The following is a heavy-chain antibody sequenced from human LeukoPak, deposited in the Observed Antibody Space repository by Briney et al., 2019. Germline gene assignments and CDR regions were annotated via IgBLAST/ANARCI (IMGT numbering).Heavy chain of an antibody. J-gene: IGHJ4*02. CDR1: GFTFSTYT. CDR3: AKDYRLDGYNDLDY. CDR2: IVGSNGKT. V-gene: IGHV3-23*01. Sequence: GGSLRLSCAASGFTFSTYTMHWVRQAPGKGLDWVSGIVGSNGKTYYADSVKGRFTNSRDNSKNTLYLQMNSLRAEDTAVYFCAKDYRLDGYNDLDYWGQGTQVTVSS. D-gene: IGHD5-24*01.